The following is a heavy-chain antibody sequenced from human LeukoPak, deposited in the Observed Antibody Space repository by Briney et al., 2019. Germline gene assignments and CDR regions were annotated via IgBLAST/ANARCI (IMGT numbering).Heavy chain of an antibody. CDR3: ARDRGYSGYDVLFDY. V-gene: IGHV3-7*01. CDR2: IKQDGSEK. J-gene: IGHJ4*02. Sequence: GGSLRLSCAASGFTFSSYWMSWVRQAPGKGLEWVANIKQDGSEKYYVDSVKGRFTISRDNAKNSLYLQMNSLRAEDTAAYYCARDRGYSGYDVLFDYWGQGTLVTVSS. CDR1: GFTFSSYW. D-gene: IGHD5-12*01.